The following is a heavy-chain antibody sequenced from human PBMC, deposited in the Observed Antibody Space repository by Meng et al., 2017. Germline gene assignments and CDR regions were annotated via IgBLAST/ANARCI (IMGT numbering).Heavy chain of an antibody. V-gene: IGHV4-34*01. J-gene: IGHJ5*02. CDR2: INHSGST. Sequence: GSLRLSCAVYGGSFSSYYWSWIRQPPGKGLEWIGEINHSGSTNYNPSLKSRVTISVDTSKNQFSLKLSSVTAADTAVYYCARGGTYAQNWFDPWGQGTLVTVSS. CDR1: GGSFSSYY. CDR3: ARGGTYAQNWFDP. D-gene: IGHD2/OR15-2a*01.